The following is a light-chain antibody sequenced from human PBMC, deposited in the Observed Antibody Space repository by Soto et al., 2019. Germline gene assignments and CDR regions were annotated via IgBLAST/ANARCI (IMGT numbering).Light chain of an antibody. V-gene: IGKV1-39*01. J-gene: IGKJ4*01. CDR3: QQLESYPST. CDR1: QTVSRS. Sequence: DVQRTQSASSLSASVGDIVTITCRASQTVSRSLNWYQKKTGKAPKLPIYAASTLQSGVPSRLRGSGYGTDLTITISSMKNEDFETYYCQQLESYPSTFGGGTKVDIK. CDR2: AAS.